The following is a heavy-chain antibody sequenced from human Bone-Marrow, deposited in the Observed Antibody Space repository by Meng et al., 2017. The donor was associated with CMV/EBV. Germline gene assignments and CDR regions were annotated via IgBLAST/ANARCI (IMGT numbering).Heavy chain of an antibody. J-gene: IGHJ4*02. V-gene: IGHV1-2*02. CDR2: IKTNSGGT. D-gene: IGHD2-2*01. Sequence: YTLRGYNMHRVRQGTGQGLEWMGWIKTNSGGTNYEKKMKSRVKMTRDTSISTAYMELSRLRSDDTAVYYCARVLRSIVVVPAAPLGYWGQGTLVTVSS. CDR1: YTLRGYN. CDR3: ARVLRSIVVVPAAPLGY.